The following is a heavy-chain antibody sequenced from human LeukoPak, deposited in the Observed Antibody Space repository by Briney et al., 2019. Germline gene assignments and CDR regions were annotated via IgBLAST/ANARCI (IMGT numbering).Heavy chain of an antibody. CDR1: GGSFSGYY. Sequence: SETLSLTCAVYGGSFSGYYWSWIRQPPGKGLEWIGKINHSGSTNYNPSLKSRVTISVDTSKNQFSLKLSSVTAADTAVYYCARAPVISWYTHRLDYYYGMDVWGQGTTVTVSS. V-gene: IGHV4-34*01. CDR2: INHSGST. D-gene: IGHD6-13*01. CDR3: ARAPVISWYTHRLDYYYGMDV. J-gene: IGHJ6*02.